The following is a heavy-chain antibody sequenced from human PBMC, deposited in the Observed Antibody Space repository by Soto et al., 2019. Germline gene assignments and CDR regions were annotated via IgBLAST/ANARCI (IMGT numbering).Heavy chain of an antibody. D-gene: IGHD3-22*01. Sequence: SGPTLVNPTQTLTLTCTFSGFSLSTSGMCVSWIRQPPGKALEWLALIDWDDDKYYSTSLKTRLTISKDTSKNQVVLTMTNMDPVDTATYYCARIDYDSSGYYYGPFDYWGQGTLVTVSS. CDR3: ARIDYDSSGYYYGPFDY. J-gene: IGHJ4*02. V-gene: IGHV2-70*01. CDR1: GFSLSTSGMC. CDR2: IDWDDDK.